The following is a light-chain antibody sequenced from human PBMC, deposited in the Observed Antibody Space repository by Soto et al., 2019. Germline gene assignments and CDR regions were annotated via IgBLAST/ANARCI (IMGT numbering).Light chain of an antibody. CDR1: QSVSSN. J-gene: IGKJ2*01. CDR2: GAS. Sequence: EIVMTQSPATLSVSPGERATLSCRASQSVSSNLAWYQQKPGQAPRLLIYGASTRATGIPARFSGSGSGTDFTLAISSLQSEDFAVYYCLQYNNWPPTFTFGQGTKLEIK. CDR3: LQYNNWPPTFT. V-gene: IGKV3-15*01.